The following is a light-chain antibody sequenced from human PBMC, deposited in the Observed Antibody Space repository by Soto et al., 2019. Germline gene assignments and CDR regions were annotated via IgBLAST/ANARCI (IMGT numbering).Light chain of an antibody. CDR2: DVS. CDR3: SSYTTSSTVV. CDR1: SSDVGGYNY. V-gene: IGLV2-14*03. Sequence: QSVLTQPASVSGSPGQSVTISCTGTSSDVGGYNYVSWYQHHPGKAPKLMIYDVSDRTSGISNRFSGFKSGNTASLTISGLQAEDEADYYSSSYTTSSTVVFGGGTKLTVL. J-gene: IGLJ2*01.